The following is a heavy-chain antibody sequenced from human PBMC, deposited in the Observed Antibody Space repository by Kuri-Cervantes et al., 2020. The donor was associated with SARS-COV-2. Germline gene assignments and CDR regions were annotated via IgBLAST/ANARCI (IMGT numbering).Heavy chain of an antibody. CDR1: GFTFSSYS. D-gene: IGHD3-3*01. CDR2: ISGSGGST. Sequence: GGSLRLSCAASGFTFSSYSMNWVRQAPGKGLEWVSAISGSGGSTYYADSVKGRFTISRDNSKNTLYLQMNSLRAEDTAVYYCANFWGSGYSMRANRPAFDYWGQGTLVTVSS. J-gene: IGHJ4*02. V-gene: IGHV3-23*01. CDR3: ANFWGSGYSMRANRPAFDY.